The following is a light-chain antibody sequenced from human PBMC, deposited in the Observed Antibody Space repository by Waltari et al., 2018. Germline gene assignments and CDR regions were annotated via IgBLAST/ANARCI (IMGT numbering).Light chain of an antibody. CDR3: QQRSNRLLS. CDR1: ERVSNY. J-gene: IGKJ4*01. CDR2: DAS. V-gene: IGKV3-11*01. Sequence: EIVLPQSPATLSLSPGERATLFCRASERVSNYLAWYQQIPGQAPRLPIYDASNRATGIPARFSGSGSGTDFTLTISSLEAEDFAVYYCQQRSNRLLSFGGGTKVEIK.